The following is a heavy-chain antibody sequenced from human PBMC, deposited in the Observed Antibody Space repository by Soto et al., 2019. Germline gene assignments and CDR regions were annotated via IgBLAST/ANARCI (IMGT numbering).Heavy chain of an antibody. J-gene: IGHJ4*02. V-gene: IGHV4-59*01. Sequence: SETLSLTCTVSGGSISYYFWSWIRQPPGKGLEWIGYVYYTGNTNSIPSLKSRVTISVDTSKNQFSLKLRSVTAADTAVYYCARGVGNYPWSFNSWGQGTLVTVSS. D-gene: IGHD3-16*02. CDR3: ARGVGNYPWSFNS. CDR2: VYYTGNT. CDR1: GGSISYYF.